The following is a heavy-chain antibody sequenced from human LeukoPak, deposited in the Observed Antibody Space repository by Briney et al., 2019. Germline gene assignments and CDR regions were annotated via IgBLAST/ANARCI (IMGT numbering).Heavy chain of an antibody. V-gene: IGHV4-4*07. J-gene: IGHJ6*03. Sequence: PSETLSLTCTVSGGSISSYYWNWIRQPAGRGLEWIGRFYAGDTKYNPSLNNRATVSVDTSKNQFSLTLSSVTAADTATYYCARGVFMTSGRYFYYMDLWGTGTTVTVSS. CDR3: ARGVFMTSGRYFYYMDL. D-gene: IGHD2-21*01. CDR1: GGSISSYY. CDR2: FYAGDT.